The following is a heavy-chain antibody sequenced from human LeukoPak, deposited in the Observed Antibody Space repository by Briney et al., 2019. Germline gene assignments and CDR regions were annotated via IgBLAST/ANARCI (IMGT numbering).Heavy chain of an antibody. V-gene: IGHV3-23*01. J-gene: IGHJ3*02. CDR2: ISGSGGST. CDR3: AKDWISPKMVAVAGTDASDI. D-gene: IGHD6-19*01. Sequence: PGGSLRLSCAASGFTFSSYAMSWVRQAPGKGLEWVSAISGSGGSTYYADSGKGRFTISRDNSKNTLYLQMNSLRAEDTAVYYCAKDWISPKMVAVAGTDASDIWGQGTMVTVSS. CDR1: GFTFSSYA.